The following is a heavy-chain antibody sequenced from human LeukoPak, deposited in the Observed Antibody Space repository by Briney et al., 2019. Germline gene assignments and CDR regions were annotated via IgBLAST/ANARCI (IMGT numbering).Heavy chain of an antibody. D-gene: IGHD6-13*01. CDR1: GFTFSSYS. V-gene: IGHV3-21*01. Sequence: PGGSLRLSCAASGFTFSSYSMNWVRQAPGKGLEWVSSISSSSSYIYYADSVKVRFTISRDNAKNSLYLQMNSLRAEDTAVYYCARMAAAGTRAFDIWGQGTMVTVSS. J-gene: IGHJ3*02. CDR3: ARMAAAGTRAFDI. CDR2: ISSSSSYI.